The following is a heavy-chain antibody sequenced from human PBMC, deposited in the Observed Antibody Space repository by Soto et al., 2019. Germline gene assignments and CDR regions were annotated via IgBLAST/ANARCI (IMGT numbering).Heavy chain of an antibody. V-gene: IGHV3-9*01. J-gene: IGHJ4*02. CDR2: ISRNSGGI. D-gene: IGHD3-9*01. CDR3: ASGWGSDSLYGCCPYFEF. Sequence: EVQLVESGGGLAQPGRSLRLSCAASGFTFSDYAMHWVRQAPGKGLEWVSGISRNSGGIGYADSVKGRFTISRDNAKKSLYLPMNSLRAEDTAVYYCASGWGSDSLYGCCPYFEFWGQGTLVTVSS. CDR1: GFTFSDYA.